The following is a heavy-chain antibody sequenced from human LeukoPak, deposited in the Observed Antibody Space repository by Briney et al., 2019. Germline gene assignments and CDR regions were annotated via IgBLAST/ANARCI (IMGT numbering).Heavy chain of an antibody. CDR2: IYYSGST. Sequence: SETLSLTCTVSGGSISSSSYYWGWIRQPPGKGLEWIGSIYYSGSTYYNPSLKIRVIISVDTSKNQFSLKLSSVTAADTAVYYCARVFGEYYDFWSGYPNWFDPWGQGTLVTVSS. CDR3: ARVFGEYYDFWSGYPNWFDP. CDR1: GGSISSSSYY. D-gene: IGHD3-3*01. V-gene: IGHV4-39*07. J-gene: IGHJ5*02.